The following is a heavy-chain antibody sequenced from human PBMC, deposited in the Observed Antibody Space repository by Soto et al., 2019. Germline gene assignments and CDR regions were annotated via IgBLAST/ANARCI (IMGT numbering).Heavy chain of an antibody. CDR2: ISGSGGST. CDR3: ASGRGYSYGGKPHNWFDP. Sequence: PGGSLRLSCAASGFTFSSYAMSWVRQAPGKGLEWVSAISGSGGSTYYADSVKGRFTISRDNSKNTLYLQMNSLRAEDTAVYYCASGRGYSYGGKPHNWFDPWGQGTLVTVSS. J-gene: IGHJ5*02. V-gene: IGHV3-23*01. CDR1: GFTFSSYA. D-gene: IGHD5-18*01.